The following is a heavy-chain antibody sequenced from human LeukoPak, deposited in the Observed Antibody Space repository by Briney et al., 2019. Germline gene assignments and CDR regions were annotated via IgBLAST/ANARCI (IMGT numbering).Heavy chain of an antibody. J-gene: IGHJ4*02. V-gene: IGHV3-74*01. CDR1: GFTFGDDG. CDR3: ATARNFRFEY. D-gene: IGHD1-7*01. CDR2: MNGEGTTI. Sequence: GSLRLSCTASGFTFGDDGMSWFRQAPGKGLMWVSRMNGEGTTIDYADSVKGRFTVSRDYAKNTLFLQMNNLRTEDTALYFCATARNFRFEYWGQGSLVIVSA.